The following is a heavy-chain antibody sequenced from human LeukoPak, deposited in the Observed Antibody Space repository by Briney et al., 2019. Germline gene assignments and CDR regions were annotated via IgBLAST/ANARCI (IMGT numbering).Heavy chain of an antibody. CDR2: INCNSAGT. J-gene: IGHJ3*02. CDR3: AVQTIVANTKGDAFDI. V-gene: IGHV1-2*06. CDR1: GYTFTAYY. D-gene: IGHD5-12*01. Sequence: ASVKVSCKASGYTFTAYYIHWVRQAPGQGLEWVGRINCNSAGTNYAQKFRGRVTMTRDTSISTVYMELSSLRSDGTAVYYCAVQTIVANTKGDAFDIWGQGTTVIVSS.